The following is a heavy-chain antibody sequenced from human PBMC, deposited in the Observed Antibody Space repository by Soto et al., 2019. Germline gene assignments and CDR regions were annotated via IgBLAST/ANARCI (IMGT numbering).Heavy chain of an antibody. D-gene: IGHD3-16*01. CDR3: AKGGSFDI. CDR2: ITSDVNYK. V-gene: IGHV3-30*18. J-gene: IGHJ4*02. CDR1: GFAFSTYG. Sequence: PGGSLRLSCAASGFAFSTYGLHWVRQAPGKELEWVAIITSDVNYKYYADSVKGRFTISRDNSKNTLFLQMSSLRAEDTAVYYCAKGGSFDIWGQGTLVTVSS.